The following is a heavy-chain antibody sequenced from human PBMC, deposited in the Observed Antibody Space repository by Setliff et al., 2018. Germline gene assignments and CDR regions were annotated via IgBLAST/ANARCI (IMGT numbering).Heavy chain of an antibody. CDR3: ARVFYYGSGSYLYYFDS. D-gene: IGHD3-10*01. V-gene: IGHV4-59*11. Sequence: SETLSLTCTVSGGSISSHYWSWIRQPPGKGLEWIGYIFYSGSTNYNPFLKSRVTISVDTSKNQFSLKLSSVTAADTAVYYCARVFYYGSGSYLYYFDSWGQGTLVTVSS. CDR2: IFYSGST. CDR1: GGSISSHY. J-gene: IGHJ4*02.